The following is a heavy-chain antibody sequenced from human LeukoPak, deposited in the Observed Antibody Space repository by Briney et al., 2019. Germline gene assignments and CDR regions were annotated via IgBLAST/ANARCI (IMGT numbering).Heavy chain of an antibody. CDR2: INPNSGGT. V-gene: IGHV1-2*02. Sequence: ASVKVSCKASGGTFSSYAISWVRQAPGQGLEWMGWINPNSGGTKYEQKFQGRVTMTRDTSISTVYMELSRLRSDDTAVYYCAREGPGFGDLLFDSWGQGTLVTVSS. CDR1: GGTFSSYA. J-gene: IGHJ4*02. CDR3: AREGPGFGDLLFDS. D-gene: IGHD3-10*01.